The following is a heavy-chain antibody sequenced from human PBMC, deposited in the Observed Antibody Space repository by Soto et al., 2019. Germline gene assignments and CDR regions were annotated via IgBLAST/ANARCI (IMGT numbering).Heavy chain of an antibody. Sequence: QVQLVQSGAEVKEPGASVKVSCKASGYSFSSFGISWVRQAPGQGLEWVGWVSVPSGDTSSAQNFQGRVTVTTVTSMSTAYLEVGSLISDDTAVYYCARTCRSGGSCYLEYWGEGTLVTVSS. CDR3: ARTCRSGGSCYLEY. D-gene: IGHD2-15*01. V-gene: IGHV1-18*01. CDR2: VSVPSGDT. CDR1: GYSFSSFG. J-gene: IGHJ4*02.